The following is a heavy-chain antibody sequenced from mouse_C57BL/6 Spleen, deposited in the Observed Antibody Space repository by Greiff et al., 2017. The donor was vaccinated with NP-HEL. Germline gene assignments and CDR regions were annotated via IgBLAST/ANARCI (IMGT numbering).Heavy chain of an antibody. D-gene: IGHD1-1*01. CDR1: GYAFTNYL. CDR3: ARSLPPTVAYYYAMDY. V-gene: IGHV1-54*01. J-gene: IGHJ4*01. CDR2: INPGSGGT. Sequence: QVQLQQSGAELVRPGTSVKVSCKASGYAFTNYLIEWVKQRPGQGLEWIGVINPGSGGTNYNEKFKGKATLTADKSSSTAYMQLSSLSSEDSAVYFCARSLPPTVAYYYAMDYWGQGTSVTVSS.